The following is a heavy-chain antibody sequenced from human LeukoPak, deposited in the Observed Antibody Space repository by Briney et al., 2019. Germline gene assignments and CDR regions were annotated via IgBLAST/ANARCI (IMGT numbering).Heavy chain of an antibody. V-gene: IGHV3-23*01. CDR3: AKDQNQYDLYYFDY. Sequence: PGGSLRLSCAASGFTFSSYAMSWVRQAPGKGLEWVSAISGSGGSTYYADSVKGRFTISRDNSKNTLYLQMSSLRAEDTAIYYCAKDQNQYDLYYFDYWGQGTLVTVSS. J-gene: IGHJ4*02. CDR1: GFTFSSYA. D-gene: IGHD3-16*01. CDR2: ISGSGGST.